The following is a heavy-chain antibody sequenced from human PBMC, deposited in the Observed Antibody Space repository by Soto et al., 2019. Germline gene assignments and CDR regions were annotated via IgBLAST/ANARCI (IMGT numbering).Heavy chain of an antibody. J-gene: IGHJ5*02. CDR3: ARAREQLWLQAAIGDNWFDP. D-gene: IGHD5-18*01. CDR2: IIPIFGTA. V-gene: IGHV1-69*13. Sequence: GASVKVSCKASGGTFSSYAISWVRQAPGQGLEWMGGIIPIFGTANYAQKFQGRVTITADESTSTAYMELSSLRSEDTAVYYCARAREQLWLQAAIGDNWFDPWGQGTLVTVSS. CDR1: GGTFSSYA.